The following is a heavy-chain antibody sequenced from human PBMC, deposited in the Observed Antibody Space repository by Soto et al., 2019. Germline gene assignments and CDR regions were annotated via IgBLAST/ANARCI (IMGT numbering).Heavy chain of an antibody. Sequence: SETLSLTCTVSGGSISSYYWSWVRQPPGKGLEWIGYIYYSGSTNYNPSLKSRVTISVDTSKNQFSLKLSSVTAADTAVYYCARHRQDIVVVPAALPLDHWGQGTLVPVSS. CDR2: IYYSGST. CDR3: ARHRQDIVVVPAALPLDH. D-gene: IGHD2-2*02. V-gene: IGHV4-59*08. CDR1: GGSISSYY. J-gene: IGHJ5*02.